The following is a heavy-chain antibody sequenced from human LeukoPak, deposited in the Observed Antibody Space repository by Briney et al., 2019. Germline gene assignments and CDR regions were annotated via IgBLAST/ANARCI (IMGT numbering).Heavy chain of an antibody. Sequence: GASVKVSCKASVYTFTGYYMHWVRQAPGQGLEWMGCINPNSGGTNYAQKFQGRVTMTRDTSISTAYMELSRLRSDDTAVYYCARDGVPGSDAFDNWGQGTMVTVSS. CDR1: VYTFTGYY. CDR3: ARDGVPGSDAFDN. CDR2: INPNSGGT. D-gene: IGHD3-10*01. V-gene: IGHV1-2*02. J-gene: IGHJ3*02.